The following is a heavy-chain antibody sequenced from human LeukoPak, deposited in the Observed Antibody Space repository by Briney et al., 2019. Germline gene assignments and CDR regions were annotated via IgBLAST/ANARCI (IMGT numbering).Heavy chain of an antibody. D-gene: IGHD2-21*02. CDR1: RFTFSNYW. V-gene: IGHV3-7*01. CDR3: AKWGPYCVGDYCPALDS. Sequence: GGSLRLSCVASRFTFSNYWMSWVRQAPGKGLEWVANINQDGSKKRYADSVKGRFTISRDNAKGSLYLQLNSPRAQDTAVYYCAKWGPYCVGDYCPALDSWGPGTLVTVSS. J-gene: IGHJ4*02. CDR2: INQDGSKK.